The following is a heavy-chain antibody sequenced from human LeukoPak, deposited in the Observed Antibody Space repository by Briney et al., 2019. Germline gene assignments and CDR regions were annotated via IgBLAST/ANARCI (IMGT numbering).Heavy chain of an antibody. Sequence: GGSLRLSCAASGFTFSTYYMTWVRQAPGKGLEWVSYISSSGSTIYYADSVKGRFTISRDNAKNSLYLQMNSLRAEDTAVYYCAKIGDSSGYYSVDYWGQGTLVTVSS. D-gene: IGHD3-22*01. CDR3: AKIGDSSGYYSVDY. V-gene: IGHV3-48*03. J-gene: IGHJ4*02. CDR2: ISSSGSTI. CDR1: GFTFSTYY.